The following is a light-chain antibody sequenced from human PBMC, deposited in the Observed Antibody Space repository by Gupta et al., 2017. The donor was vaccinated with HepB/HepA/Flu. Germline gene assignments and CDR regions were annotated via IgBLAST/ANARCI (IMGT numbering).Light chain of an antibody. CDR2: DVG. V-gene: IGLV2-14*01. CDR1: RRDVGGYNF. Sequence: QSALTQPASVSGSPGQSITILCTGTRRDVGGYNFVSWYQQYPGKAPKLIIYDVGNRPSGVSDRFSGSKSGNTASLTISGLQTEDEADYYCTSYTSSSTWVFGGGTKLTVL. CDR3: TSYTSSSTWV. J-gene: IGLJ3*02.